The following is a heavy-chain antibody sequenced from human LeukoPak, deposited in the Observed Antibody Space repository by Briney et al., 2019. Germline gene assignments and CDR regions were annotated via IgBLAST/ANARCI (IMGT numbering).Heavy chain of an antibody. Sequence: ASVKVSCKASGYTFTGYYMHWVRQAPGQGLEWMGWINPNSGNTGYAQKFQGRVTMTRNTSISTAYMELSSLRSEDTAVYYCARATYDFWSGYYIYYYYYGMDVWGQGTTVTVSS. D-gene: IGHD3-3*01. J-gene: IGHJ6*02. V-gene: IGHV1-8*02. CDR3: ARATYDFWSGYYIYYYYYGMDV. CDR2: INPNSGNT. CDR1: GYTFTGYY.